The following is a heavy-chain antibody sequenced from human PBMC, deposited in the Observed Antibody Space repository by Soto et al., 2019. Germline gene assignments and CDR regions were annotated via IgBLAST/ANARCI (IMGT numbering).Heavy chain of an antibody. Sequence: QVQLVQSGAEVKKPGASVKVSCKASGYTFTGYYMHWVRQAPGQGLEWMGWINPNSGGTNYAQKVQGRVTMTRDTSISTAYMELSRLRSDDTAVYYCASYPLAARPNYFDYWGQGTLVTVSS. CDR2: INPNSGGT. CDR3: ASYPLAARPNYFDY. V-gene: IGHV1-2*02. CDR1: GYTFTGYY. D-gene: IGHD6-6*01. J-gene: IGHJ4*02.